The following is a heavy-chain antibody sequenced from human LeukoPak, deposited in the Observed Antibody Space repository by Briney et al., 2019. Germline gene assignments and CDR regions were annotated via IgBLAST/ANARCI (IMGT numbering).Heavy chain of an antibody. CDR3: ARGTSQTHYPHLFDY. J-gene: IGHJ4*02. V-gene: IGHV3-23*01. D-gene: IGHD1-26*01. Sequence: PGGSLRLSCVGSEFTFSNYAMSWVRQAPGEGLEWVSAISGNDGTTHYADSVKGRFTLSRDNSKNTLYLQMNSLRAEDTAVYYCARGTSQTHYPHLFDYWGQGTLVSVSS. CDR2: ISGNDGTT. CDR1: EFTFSNYA.